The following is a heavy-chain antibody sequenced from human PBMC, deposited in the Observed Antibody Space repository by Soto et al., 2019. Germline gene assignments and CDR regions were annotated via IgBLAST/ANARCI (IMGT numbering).Heavy chain of an antibody. Sequence: GESLKISCKGSGYSFTSYWISWVRQMPGKGLEWMGRIDPSDSYTNYSPSFQGHVTISADKSISTAYLQWSSLKASDTAMYYCAGHADIVVVPAAISAFDIWGQGTMVTVS. D-gene: IGHD2-2*01. CDR2: IDPSDSYT. V-gene: IGHV5-10-1*01. CDR1: GYSFTSYW. CDR3: AGHADIVVVPAAISAFDI. J-gene: IGHJ3*02.